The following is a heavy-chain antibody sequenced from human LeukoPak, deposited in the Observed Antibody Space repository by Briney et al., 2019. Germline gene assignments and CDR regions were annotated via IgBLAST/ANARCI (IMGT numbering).Heavy chain of an antibody. D-gene: IGHD6-25*01. Sequence: GGSLRLSCAASGFTFSSYAMHWVRQAPGKGLEWVAVISYDGSNKYYADSVKGRFTISRDNSKNTLYLQMNSLRAEDTAVYYCARDPPRAAWVFDYWGQGTLVTVSS. V-gene: IGHV3-30*07. CDR1: GFTFSSYA. CDR3: ARDPPRAAWVFDY. CDR2: ISYDGSNK. J-gene: IGHJ4*02.